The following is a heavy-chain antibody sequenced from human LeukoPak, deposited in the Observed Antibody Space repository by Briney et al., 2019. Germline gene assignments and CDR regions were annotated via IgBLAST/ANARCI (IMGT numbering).Heavy chain of an antibody. CDR2: IYYSGST. CDR3: ARGLLDGYTHPAAFDI. J-gene: IGHJ3*02. V-gene: IGHV4-59*01. D-gene: IGHD5-24*01. Sequence: PFETLSLSCTVSGGSLSGYYCGWIPQPPGQGLEWFGCIYYSGSTNYNPSLKRRVTISVHTSTNQFSLKLSSVVAAETAVYYSARGLLDGYTHPAAFDIWEQEPMVTVSS. CDR1: GGSLSGYY.